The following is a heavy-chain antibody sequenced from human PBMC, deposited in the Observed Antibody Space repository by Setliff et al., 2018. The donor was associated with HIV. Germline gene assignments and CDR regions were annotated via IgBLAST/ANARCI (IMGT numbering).Heavy chain of an antibody. J-gene: IGHJ3*02. CDR2: ISAYNGNT. CDR1: GYTFTSYG. D-gene: IGHD6-19*01. CDR3: ARDLGRSSGWYFFAGSGDAFDI. V-gene: IGHV1-18*01. Sequence: ASVKVSCKASGYTFTSYGITWVRQAPGEGLAWMGWISAYNGNTNYAQKLQGRGTMTTETSTSTAYMEVRSRRSDDTAVYYCARDLGRSSGWYFFAGSGDAFDIWGQGTMVTVSS.